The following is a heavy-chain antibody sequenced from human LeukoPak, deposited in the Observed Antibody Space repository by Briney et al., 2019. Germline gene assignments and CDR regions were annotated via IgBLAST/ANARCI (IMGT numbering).Heavy chain of an antibody. Sequence: SETLSLTCAVYGGSFSGYYWSWIRQPPRKGLEWIGEINHSGSTNYNPSLESRVTISVDTSKNQFSLKLSSVTAADTAVYYCARGYYYYYMDVWGKGTTVTVSS. J-gene: IGHJ6*03. CDR1: GGSFSGYY. CDR3: ARGYYYYYMDV. V-gene: IGHV4-34*01. CDR2: INHSGST.